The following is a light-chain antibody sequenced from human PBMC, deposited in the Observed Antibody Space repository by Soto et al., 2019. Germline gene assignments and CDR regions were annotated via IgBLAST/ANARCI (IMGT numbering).Light chain of an antibody. J-gene: IGKJ1*01. Sequence: EIVLTQSPGTLSLSPGERATLSCRASQSVSNNYLAWYQQKPGQAPSLLIYGASNSATVIPDRFSGSGSWSDFTLTISNLVPEDFAVSYCQEYGSSGTFGEGTKVEIK. CDR1: QSVSNNY. CDR2: GAS. V-gene: IGKV3-20*01. CDR3: QEYGSSGT.